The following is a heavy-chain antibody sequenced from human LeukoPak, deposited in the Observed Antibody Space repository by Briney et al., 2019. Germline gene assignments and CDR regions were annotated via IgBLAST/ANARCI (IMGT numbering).Heavy chain of an antibody. CDR2: INPSGGST. D-gene: IGHD5-12*01. J-gene: IGHJ4*02. V-gene: IGHV1-46*01. CDR3: AREAVWWISFASRLDY. CDR1: GYTFTSYY. Sequence: GASVKVSCKASGYTFTSYYMHWVRQAPGQGLEWMGIINPSGGSTIYAQKFQGRVTMSRDTSRSTVYMELSSLRSEDTAVYYCAREAVWWISFASRLDYWGQGTLVTVSS.